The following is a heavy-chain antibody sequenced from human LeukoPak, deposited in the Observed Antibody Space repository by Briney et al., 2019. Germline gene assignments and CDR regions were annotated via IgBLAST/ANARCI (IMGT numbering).Heavy chain of an antibody. CDR1: GYTFTSYA. CDR2: INAGNGDT. V-gene: IGHV1-3*03. D-gene: IGHD3-22*01. J-gene: IGHJ4*02. CDR3: ARAEYYYDSSAYYYFPPEDY. Sequence: ASVKVPCKASGYTFTSYAMHWVRQAPGQRLEWMGWINAGNGDTKYSQEFQGRVTISRDTSASTAYMELSSLRSEDMAVYYCARAEYYYDSSAYYYFPPEDYWGQGTLVTVSS.